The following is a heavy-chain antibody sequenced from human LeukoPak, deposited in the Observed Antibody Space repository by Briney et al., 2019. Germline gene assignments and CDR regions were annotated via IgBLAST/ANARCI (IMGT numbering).Heavy chain of an antibody. V-gene: IGHV1-24*01. CDR2: FDPEDGET. J-gene: IGHJ4*02. CDR1: GYTLTELS. CDR3: ATVVERYYFDY. Sequence: ASVKVSCKVCGYTLTELSMHWVRQAPGRGLEWVGGFDPEDGETIYAQKFQSRVTMTEDTSTDTAYMELSSLRSEDTAVYYCATVVERYYFDYWGQGTLVTVSS. D-gene: IGHD5-24*01.